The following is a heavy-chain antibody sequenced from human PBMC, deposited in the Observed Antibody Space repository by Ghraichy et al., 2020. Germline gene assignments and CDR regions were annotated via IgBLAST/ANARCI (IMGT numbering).Heavy chain of an antibody. Sequence: SETLSLTCTVSGGSISSSSYYWGWIRQPPGKGLEWIGSIYYSGSTYYNPSLKSRVTISVDTSKNQFSLKLSSVTAADTAVYYCAKSDYGDQGDAFDIWGQGTMVTVSS. V-gene: IGHV4-39*01. D-gene: IGHD4-17*01. CDR1: GGSISSSSYY. J-gene: IGHJ3*02. CDR3: AKSDYGDQGDAFDI. CDR2: IYYSGST.